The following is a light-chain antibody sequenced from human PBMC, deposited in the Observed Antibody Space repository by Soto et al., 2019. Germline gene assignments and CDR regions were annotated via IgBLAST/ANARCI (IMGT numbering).Light chain of an antibody. CDR3: QQYNNSPFT. J-gene: IGKJ5*01. CDR1: QGVTAT. CDR2: DIS. V-gene: IGKV3-15*01. Sequence: EIIMTQSPATLSVSPGERATLSGRASQGVTATFAWYQHKSGQTPRLLIYDISARATGVPARFSASGSGTDFTLTISGLQSEDSAVYFCQQYNNSPFTFGQGTRLEIK.